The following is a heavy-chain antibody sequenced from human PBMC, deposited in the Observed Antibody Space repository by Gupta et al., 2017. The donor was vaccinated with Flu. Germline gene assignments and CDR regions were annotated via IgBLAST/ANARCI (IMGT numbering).Heavy chain of an antibody. Sequence: MGGIIPIFGTANYAQEFQGRVTITADESTSTAYMELSSLRAEDTAVYYCARVIGSSIAARPLNFDYYYYMDVWGKGTTVTVSS. CDR2: IIPIFGTA. CDR3: ARVIGSSIAARPLNFDYYYYMDV. V-gene: IGHV1-69*01. J-gene: IGHJ6*03. D-gene: IGHD6-6*01.